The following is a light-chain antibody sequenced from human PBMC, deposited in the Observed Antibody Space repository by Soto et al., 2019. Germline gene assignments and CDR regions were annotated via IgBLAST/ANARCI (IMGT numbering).Light chain of an antibody. CDR3: SSYTSSSTLANWV. V-gene: IGLV2-14*01. CDR2: DVS. CDR1: SSDVGGYNY. J-gene: IGLJ1*01. Sequence: QSALTQPASVSGSPGQSITISCTGTSSDVGGYNYVSWYQQHPGKAPKLMIYDVSNRPSGVSNRFSGSKSGNTASLTISGLQAEDEADYYCSSYTSSSTLANWVFGTGTQLTVL.